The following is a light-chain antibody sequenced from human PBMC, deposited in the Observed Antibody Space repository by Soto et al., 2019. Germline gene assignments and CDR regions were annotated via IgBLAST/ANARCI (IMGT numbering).Light chain of an antibody. CDR1: SSDVGGYNY. CDR3: NSYGGSNNYVV. V-gene: IGLV2-8*01. Sequence: QSALTLPPSASGSPGQSVTISCTGTSSDVGGYNYVSWYQQHPGKAPKLMIYEVNKRPSGVPDRFSGSKSGNTASLTVSGLQADDEADYYCNSYGGSNNYVVFGGGTKLTVL. J-gene: IGLJ2*01. CDR2: EVN.